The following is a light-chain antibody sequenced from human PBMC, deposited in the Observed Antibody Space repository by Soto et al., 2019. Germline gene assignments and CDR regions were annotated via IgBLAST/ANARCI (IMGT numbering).Light chain of an antibody. CDR2: DVN. CDR1: RSDIGAYNF. J-gene: IGLJ2*01. V-gene: IGLV2-14*03. CDR3: TSWTTSTTMI. Sequence: QSALTQPASVSGSPGQSITISCTGTRSDIGAYNFVSWYQQHPGEVPKLILYDVNVRPSGVSNRFSGSKSGNTASLTISGLQAKDEADYYCTSWTTSTTMIFGGGTKVTVL.